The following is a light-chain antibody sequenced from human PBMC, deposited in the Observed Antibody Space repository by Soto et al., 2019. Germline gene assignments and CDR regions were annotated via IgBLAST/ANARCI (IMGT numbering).Light chain of an antibody. CDR1: QSVSSN. CDR3: QQYNNWPGT. Sequence: EIVMSQYPAALSLSPGERAALSCRASQSVSSNLAWYQQKPGQAPRLLIYGASTRATGIPARFSGSGSGTEFTLTISSLQSEDFAVYYCQQYNNWPGTFGQGTKVDIK. CDR2: GAS. J-gene: IGKJ1*01. V-gene: IGKV3-15*01.